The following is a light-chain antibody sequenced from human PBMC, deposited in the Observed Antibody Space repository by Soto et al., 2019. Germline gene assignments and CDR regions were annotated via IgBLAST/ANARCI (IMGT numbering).Light chain of an antibody. CDR1: QSLLFSDGKTS. V-gene: IGKV2D-29*01. CDR2: DVS. CDR3: MQTVPFPWT. Sequence: DIVMTQTPLSLSVTPGQPASISCKSSQSLLFSDGKTSFYWYLQKPGQPPQLLIYDVSNPFSGVPGRFSGSASGTDFTLKISRVEAEYVGVYCCMQTVPFPWTFGQGTKVEIK. J-gene: IGKJ1*01.